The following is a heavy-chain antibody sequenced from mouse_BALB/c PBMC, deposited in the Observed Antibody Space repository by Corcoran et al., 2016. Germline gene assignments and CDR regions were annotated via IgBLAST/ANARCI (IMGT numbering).Heavy chain of an antibody. D-gene: IGHD4-1*01. V-gene: IGHV3-6*02. CDR1: GYSITSGYY. CDR2: ISYDGSN. J-gene: IGHJ2*01. Sequence: DVQLQESGPGLVKPSQSLSLTCSVTGYSITSGYYWNWIRQFPGNKLEWMSYISYDGSNNYNPSLKNRISITRDTSKNQFFLKLNSVTTEDTATYYCARGNWAYYFDYWGQGTTLTVSS. CDR3: ARGNWAYYFDY.